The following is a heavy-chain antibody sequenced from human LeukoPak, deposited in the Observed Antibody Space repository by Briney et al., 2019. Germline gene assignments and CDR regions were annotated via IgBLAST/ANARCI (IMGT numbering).Heavy chain of an antibody. J-gene: IGHJ3*02. CDR1: GGSISSGDYY. CDR3: AGAAGTTYTLTLNAGAFDI. Sequence: SQTLSLTCTVSGGSISSGDYYWSWIRQPPGKGLEWIGYIYYSGSTYYNPSLKSRVTISVDTSKNQFSLKLSSVTAADTAVYYCAGAAGTTYTLTLNAGAFDIWGQGTMVAVSS. CDR2: IYYSGST. D-gene: IGHD1-1*01. V-gene: IGHV4-30-4*08.